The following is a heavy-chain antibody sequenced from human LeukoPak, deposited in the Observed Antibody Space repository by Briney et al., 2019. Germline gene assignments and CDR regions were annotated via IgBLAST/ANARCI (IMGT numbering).Heavy chain of an antibody. J-gene: IGHJ4*02. Sequence: SETLSLTCTVSGDSLSSTTYYWGWIRQTPGKGLEWIGSIYYSGSTYYNPSLKCRVTISVDTSKNQFSLNLRSVTAADTAVYYCARDAYNYGGRTHPYYFDYWGQGTLVTVSS. V-gene: IGHV4-39*07. D-gene: IGHD5-18*01. CDR3: ARDAYNYGGRTHPYYFDY. CDR2: IYYSGST. CDR1: GDSLSSTTYY.